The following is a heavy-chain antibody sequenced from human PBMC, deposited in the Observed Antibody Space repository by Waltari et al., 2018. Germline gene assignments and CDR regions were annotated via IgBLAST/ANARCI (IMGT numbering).Heavy chain of an antibody. D-gene: IGHD5-12*01. CDR3: ARDHQWLPLVGMDV. CDR2: INPNRGGT. V-gene: IGHV1-2*02. Sequence: QVKLVQSGAEVKKPGASVKVPCKASGYTFTGYYMPWVLHAPGQGLEWMGWINPNRGGTNYAQKFQGRVTMTRDTSISTAYMELSRLRSDDTAVYYCARDHQWLPLVGMDVWGQGTTVTVSS. J-gene: IGHJ6*02. CDR1: GYTFTGYY.